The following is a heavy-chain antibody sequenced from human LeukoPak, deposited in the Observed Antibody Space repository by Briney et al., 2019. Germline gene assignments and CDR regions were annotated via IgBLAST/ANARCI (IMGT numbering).Heavy chain of an antibody. D-gene: IGHD5-18*01. Sequence: GGSLRLSCAASGFTFSSYGMSWVRQAPGKGLEWVSAISGSGGSTCYADSVKGRFTISRDNSKNTLYLQMNSLRAEDTAVYYCAKLKSGYSYGDYWGQGTLVTVSS. J-gene: IGHJ4*02. CDR1: GFTFSSYG. V-gene: IGHV3-23*01. CDR2: ISGSGGST. CDR3: AKLKSGYSYGDY.